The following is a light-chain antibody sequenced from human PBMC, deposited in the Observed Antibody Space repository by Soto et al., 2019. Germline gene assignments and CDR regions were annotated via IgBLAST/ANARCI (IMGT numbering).Light chain of an antibody. V-gene: IGLV1-44*01. J-gene: IGLJ1*01. CDR3: AAWDDSLNASYV. Sequence: QSALTQPRSASGTPGQRVTISCSGSSSNIGSNTVNWYQQLPGTAPKLLIYSNNQRPSGVPDRFSGSKSGTSASLAISGLQSEDEADYYCAAWDDSLNASYVFGTGTKVTVL. CDR1: SSNIGSNT. CDR2: SNN.